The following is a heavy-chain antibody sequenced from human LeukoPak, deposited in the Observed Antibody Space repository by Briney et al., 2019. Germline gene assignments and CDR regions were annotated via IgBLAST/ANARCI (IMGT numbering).Heavy chain of an antibody. Sequence: GGSLRLSCAASGFTFSSYAMHWVRQAPGKGLEWVAVISYDGSNKYYADSVKGRFTISRDNSKNTLYLQMNSLRAEDTAVYYCARDEDWNTAMAMLDYWGQGTLVTVSS. CDR3: ARDEDWNTAMAMLDY. D-gene: IGHD5-18*01. J-gene: IGHJ4*02. V-gene: IGHV3-30-3*01. CDR2: ISYDGSNK. CDR1: GFTFSSYA.